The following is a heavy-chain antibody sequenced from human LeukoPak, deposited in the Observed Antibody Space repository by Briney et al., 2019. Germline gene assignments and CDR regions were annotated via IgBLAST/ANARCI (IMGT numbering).Heavy chain of an antibody. Sequence: PSETLSLTCTVSGGSISSGSYYWSWIRQPAGKGLEWIGRIYTSGSTNYNPSLKSRVTISVDTSKNQFSLKLSSVTAADTAVYYCTRILVVPAAHTFYFDYWGQGTLVTVSS. CDR2: IYTSGST. CDR1: GGSISSGSYY. CDR3: TRILVVPAAHTFYFDY. V-gene: IGHV4-61*02. J-gene: IGHJ4*02. D-gene: IGHD2-2*01.